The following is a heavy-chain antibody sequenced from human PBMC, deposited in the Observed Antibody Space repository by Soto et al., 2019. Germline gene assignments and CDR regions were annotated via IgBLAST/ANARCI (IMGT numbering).Heavy chain of an antibody. Sequence: PSETLSLTCTVSGGSISSYYWSWIRQPPGKGLEWIGYIYYSGSTNYNPSLKSRVTISVDTSKNQFSLKLSSVTAADTAVYYCARVRSYSISWFDPWGQGTLVTSPQ. CDR1: GGSISSYY. V-gene: IGHV4-59*01. CDR2: IYYSGST. CDR3: ARVRSYSISWFDP. D-gene: IGHD1-26*01. J-gene: IGHJ5*02.